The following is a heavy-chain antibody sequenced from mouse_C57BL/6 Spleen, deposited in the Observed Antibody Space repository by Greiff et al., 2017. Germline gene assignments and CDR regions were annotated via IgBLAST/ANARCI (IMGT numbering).Heavy chain of an antibody. CDR1: GYTFTDYN. CDR3: ARHYGSSSSYWYFDV. Sequence: EVMLVESGPELVKPGASVKIPCKASGYTFTDYNMDWVKQSHGKSLEWIGDINPNNGGTIYNQKFKGKATLTVDKSSSTAYMELRSLTSEDTAVYYGARHYGSSSSYWYFDVWGTGTTVTVSS. J-gene: IGHJ1*03. V-gene: IGHV1-18*01. D-gene: IGHD1-1*01. CDR2: INPNNGGT.